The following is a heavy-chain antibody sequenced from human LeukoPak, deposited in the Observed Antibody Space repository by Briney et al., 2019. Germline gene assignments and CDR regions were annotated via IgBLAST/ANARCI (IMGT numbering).Heavy chain of an antibody. D-gene: IGHD5-18*01. CDR3: ARGRRDTAMIIYYYYYYYMDV. Sequence: SETLSLTCTVSGGSISTSNYYWGWIRQPPGKGLEWIGNIFYSGSTYYSPSLKSRVTISLDTSRNQFSLKLTSVTAADTAVYYCARGRRDTAMIIYYYYYYYMDVWGKGTTVTISS. J-gene: IGHJ6*03. V-gene: IGHV4-39*07. CDR2: IFYSGST. CDR1: GGSISTSNYY.